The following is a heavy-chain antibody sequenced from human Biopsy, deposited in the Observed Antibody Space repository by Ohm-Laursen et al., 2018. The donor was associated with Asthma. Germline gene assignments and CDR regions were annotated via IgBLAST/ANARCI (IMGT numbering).Heavy chain of an antibody. CDR2: THHRGYT. CDR1: GGSFSSNY. Sequence: SDTLSLTWLVYGGSFSSNYWSWIRQTPGKGLEWLGDTHHRGYTNYNPAPSSPPPLSVDTSKNQFSLRLTSVTAADTAVYYCARGSSSRLSQWELLVSGGKRAHSYYGMDVWGQGTTVTVSS. D-gene: IGHD1-26*01. CDR3: ARGSSSRLSQWELLVSGGKRAHSYYGMDV. J-gene: IGHJ6*02. V-gene: IGHV4-34*01.